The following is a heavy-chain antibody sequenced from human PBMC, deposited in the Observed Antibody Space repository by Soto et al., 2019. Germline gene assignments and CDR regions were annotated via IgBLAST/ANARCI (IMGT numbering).Heavy chain of an antibody. CDR1: GGSISSSSYY. CDR2: IYYSGST. Sequence: SETLSLTCTVSGGSISSSSYYWGWIRQPPGKGLQWIGSIYYSGSTYYNPSLKSRLTISVDTSKNRFSLRLSSVTAADTAVYYCARQEAYSSGWYDAFDIWGQGTMVTVSS. D-gene: IGHD6-19*01. CDR3: ARQEAYSSGWYDAFDI. V-gene: IGHV4-39*01. J-gene: IGHJ3*02.